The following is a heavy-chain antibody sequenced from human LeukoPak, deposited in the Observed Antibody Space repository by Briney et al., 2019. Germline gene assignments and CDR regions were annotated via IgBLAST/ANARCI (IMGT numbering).Heavy chain of an antibody. CDR1: GGSFSGYY. V-gene: IGHV4-34*01. Sequence: SETLSLTCAVYGGSFSGYYWSWIRQPPGKGLEWIGEINHSGSTNYNPSLKSRVTISVDTSKNQFSLKLSSVTAADTAVYYCARDINQLRALHAFDIWGQGTVVTVSS. CDR2: INHSGST. J-gene: IGHJ3*02. D-gene: IGHD2-2*01. CDR3: ARDINQLRALHAFDI.